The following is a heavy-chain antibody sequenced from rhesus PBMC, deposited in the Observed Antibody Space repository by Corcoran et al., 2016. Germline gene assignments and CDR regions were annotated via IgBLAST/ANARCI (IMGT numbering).Heavy chain of an antibody. D-gene: IGHD5-42*01. CDR2: LGYTGGST. J-gene: IGHJ6*01. Sequence: EVQLVETGGGLVQPGGSLRLSCAASGFTFSSYGMCWVRQHHVQGLEWVSGLGYTGGSTYYADSVKGRFTISRDNSKNTLSLQMNSLRAEDTAVYYCAKPGDTVGTNGLDSWGQGVVVTVSS. V-gene: IGHV3S5*01. CDR3: AKPGDTVGTNGLDS. CDR1: GFTFSSYG.